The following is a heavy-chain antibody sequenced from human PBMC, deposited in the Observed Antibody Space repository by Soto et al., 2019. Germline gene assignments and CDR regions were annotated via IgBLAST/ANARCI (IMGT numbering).Heavy chain of an antibody. V-gene: IGHV3-64D*06. CDR3: VKAHGYDFDY. Sequence: SLRLSCSASGFTFSSYAMYWVRQAPGKGLEYVSAINSNGGSTYYADSVKGRFTISRDNSKNTLYLQMSSLRAEDTAVYYCVKAHGYDFDYWGQGTLVTVSS. CDR1: GFTFSSYA. J-gene: IGHJ4*02. CDR2: INSNGGST. D-gene: IGHD5-12*01.